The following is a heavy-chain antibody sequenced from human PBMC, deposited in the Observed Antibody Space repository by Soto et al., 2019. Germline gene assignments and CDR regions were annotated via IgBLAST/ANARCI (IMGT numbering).Heavy chain of an antibody. CDR3: ARGSRTVVTDLEWFDP. D-gene: IGHD3-22*01. CDR2: IYYSGST. Sequence: KTSETLSLTCTVSGGSISSYYWSWIRQPPGKGLEWIGYIYYSGSTNYNPSLKSRVTISVDTSKNQFSLKLSSVTAADTAVYYCARGSRTVVTDLEWFDPWGQGTLVTVSS. J-gene: IGHJ5*02. V-gene: IGHV4-59*01. CDR1: GGSISSYY.